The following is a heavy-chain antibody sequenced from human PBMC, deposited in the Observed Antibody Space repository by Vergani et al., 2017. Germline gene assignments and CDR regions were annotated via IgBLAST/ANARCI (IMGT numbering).Heavy chain of an antibody. D-gene: IGHD6-19*01. Sequence: QVQLVESGGGVVQPGRSLRLSCAASGFTFSSYAMHWVRQAPGKGLERVAVISYDGSNKYYADSVKGRFTISRDNSKNTLYLQMNSLRAEDTAVYYCARSLQWLAHAFDIWGQGTMVTVSS. V-gene: IGHV3-30*04. CDR2: ISYDGSNK. CDR3: ARSLQWLAHAFDI. CDR1: GFTFSSYA. J-gene: IGHJ3*02.